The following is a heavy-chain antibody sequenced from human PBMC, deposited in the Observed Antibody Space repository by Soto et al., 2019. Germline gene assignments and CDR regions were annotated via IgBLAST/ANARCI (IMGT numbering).Heavy chain of an antibody. CDR2: MYPSGTS. D-gene: IGHD3-10*01. J-gene: IGHJ6*02. CDR1: CGSVSSCYYP. V-gene: IGHV4-30-2*01. CDR3: VRDRGGGSGKYYVSMSMDI. Sequence: TLSLTGRVSCGSVSSCYYPWSWIRQPLGKGLEWIGYMYPSGTSSHNPSLKSRVTISIDRSRNQFSLRLTSVTAADTAVYSCVRDRGGGSGKYYVSMSMDIWGRGTTVAV.